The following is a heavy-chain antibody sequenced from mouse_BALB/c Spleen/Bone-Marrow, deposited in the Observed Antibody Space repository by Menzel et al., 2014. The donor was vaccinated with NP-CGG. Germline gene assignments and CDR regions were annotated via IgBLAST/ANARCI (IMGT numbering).Heavy chain of an antibody. CDR3: TRDGSSRWYFDV. Sequence: QVHVKQSGAELVRPGASVTLSCKASGYTFTDYEMHRVKQTPVHGLEWIGAIDPETGGTAYNQKFKGKATLTADKSSSTAYMELRSLTSEDSAVYYCTRDGSSRWYFDVWGAGTTVTVSS. CDR1: GYTFTDYE. J-gene: IGHJ1*01. D-gene: IGHD1-1*01. V-gene: IGHV1-15*01. CDR2: IDPETGGT.